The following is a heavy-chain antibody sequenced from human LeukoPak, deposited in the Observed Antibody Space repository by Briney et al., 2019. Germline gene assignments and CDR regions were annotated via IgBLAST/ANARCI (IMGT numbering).Heavy chain of an antibody. CDR3: ARGPGLAMGKGYFDY. V-gene: IGHV3-30-3*01. CDR1: GFTFSNYA. Sequence: GGSLRLSCAASGFTFSNYALHWVRQAPGKGLEWVAATSHDEGNKYYADSVKGRFTISRDNSRNTLYLEVNSLRTDDTAVYYCARGPGLAMGKGYFDYCGQGTLVTVSS. D-gene: IGHD5-18*01. J-gene: IGHJ4*02. CDR2: TSHDEGNK.